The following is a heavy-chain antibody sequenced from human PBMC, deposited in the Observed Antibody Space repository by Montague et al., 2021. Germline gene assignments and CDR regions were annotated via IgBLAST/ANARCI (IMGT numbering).Heavy chain of an antibody. CDR1: GASITSGIHY. CDR3: ARVFTICFAGWFDP. J-gene: IGHJ5*02. Sequence: SETLSLTCTVSGASITSGIHYWGWTRQSPGKRLEWIGCIYYSGSSFYRPSLKSRITMSVDTSKNQFSLRLSSVTAADTAVYYCARVFTICFAGWFDPWGQGTLVTVSS. V-gene: IGHV4-39*07. CDR2: IYYSGSS. D-gene: IGHD2-2*01.